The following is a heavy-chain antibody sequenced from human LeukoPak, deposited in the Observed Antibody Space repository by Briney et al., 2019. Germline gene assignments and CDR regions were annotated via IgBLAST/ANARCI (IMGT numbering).Heavy chain of an antibody. J-gene: IGHJ5*02. CDR1: GFTFSTYW. D-gene: IGHD3-3*01. CDR2: IKQDGSEK. Sequence: GGSLRLSCAASGFTFSTYWMSWVRQAPGKGLDGVANIKQDGSEKYYVDSVKGRFTISRDHAKNSLYLQMDSLRAEDTAVYYCAGGLFRVVIHHWGQGTLVTVSS. CDR3: AGGLFRVVIHH. V-gene: IGHV3-7*04.